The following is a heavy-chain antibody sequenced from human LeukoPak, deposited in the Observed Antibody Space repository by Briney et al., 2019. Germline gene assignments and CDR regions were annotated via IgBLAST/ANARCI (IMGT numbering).Heavy chain of an antibody. CDR2: IYPGDSDT. V-gene: IGHV5-51*01. Sequence: GESLKISCKGSGYSFTSYWIGWVRQMPGKGLEWMGIIYPGDSDTRYSPSFQGQVAISADKSISTAYLQWSSLKASDTAMYYCARLPGGVTTYYYYMDVWGKGTTVTVSS. D-gene: IGHD4-11*01. J-gene: IGHJ6*03. CDR1: GYSFTSYW. CDR3: ARLPGGVTTYYYYMDV.